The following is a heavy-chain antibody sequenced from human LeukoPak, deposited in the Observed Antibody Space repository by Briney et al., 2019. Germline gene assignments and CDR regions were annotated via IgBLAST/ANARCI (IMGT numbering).Heavy chain of an antibody. CDR1: GFTFSSYA. CDR3: AIHGKGRAYYYDY. V-gene: IGHV3-23*01. Sequence: GGSLRLSCAASGFTFSSYAMSWVRQAPGKGLEWVSAISGSGDSTYYADSVKGRFTISRDNSKNTLYLQMNSLRAEDTAVYYCAIHGKGRAYYYDYWGQGTLVTVSS. J-gene: IGHJ4*02. CDR2: ISGSGDST.